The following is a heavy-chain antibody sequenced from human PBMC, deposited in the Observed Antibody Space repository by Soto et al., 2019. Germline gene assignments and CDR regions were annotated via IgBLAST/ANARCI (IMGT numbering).Heavy chain of an antibody. CDR2: IIPIFGTA. CDR3: ATKAVVAALGAPLPGYDY. Sequence: ASVKVSCKASGGTFSSYAISWVRQAPGQGLEWMGGIIPIFGTANYAQKFQGRVTITADESTSTAYMELSSLRSEDTAVYYCATKAVVAALGAPLPGYDYWGQGTLVTVSS. V-gene: IGHV1-69*13. J-gene: IGHJ4*02. CDR1: GGTFSSYA. D-gene: IGHD2-15*01.